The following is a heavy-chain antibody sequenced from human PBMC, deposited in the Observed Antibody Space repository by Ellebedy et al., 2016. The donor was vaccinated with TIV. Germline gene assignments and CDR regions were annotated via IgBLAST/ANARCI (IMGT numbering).Heavy chain of an antibody. V-gene: IGHV3-30-3*01. J-gene: IGHJ3*02. Sequence: GESLKISXAASGFTFSSYAMHWVRQAPGKGLEWVAVISYDGSNKYYADSVKGRFTISRDNSKNTLYLQMNSLRAEDTAVYYCVRDLYYYDSSGYYGRAGAFDIWGQGTMVTVSS. CDR3: VRDLYYYDSSGYYGRAGAFDI. D-gene: IGHD3-22*01. CDR1: GFTFSSYA. CDR2: ISYDGSNK.